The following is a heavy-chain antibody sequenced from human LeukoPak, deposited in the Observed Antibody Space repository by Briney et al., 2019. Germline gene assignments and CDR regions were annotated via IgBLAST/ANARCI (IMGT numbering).Heavy chain of an antibody. J-gene: IGHJ4*02. Sequence: GGSLRLSCAASGFTFSSYAMSWVRQAPGKGLEWVSAISGSGGSTYYADSVKGRFTISRDNSKNTLYLQMNSLRAEDTAVYYCAKDLGYDIMTGYSQWGQGTLVTVSS. CDR1: GFTFSSYA. CDR2: ISGSGGST. CDR3: AKDLGYDIMTGYSQ. V-gene: IGHV3-23*01. D-gene: IGHD3-9*01.